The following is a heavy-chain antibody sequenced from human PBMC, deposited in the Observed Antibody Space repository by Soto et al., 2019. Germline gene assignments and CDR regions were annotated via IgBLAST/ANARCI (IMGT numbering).Heavy chain of an antibody. D-gene: IGHD3-9*01. CDR3: ARDASLTVDAFDM. CDR1: GGSINSYY. V-gene: IGHV4-59*01. CDR2: IYYSGST. J-gene: IGHJ3*02. Sequence: QVQLQESGPGLVKPSETLSLTCSVSGGSINSYYWSWIRQPPGKGLEWIGYIYYSGSTNYNPSLKRRVTLSVDTSKNQFSLQLSSVTAADTAVYYCARDASLTVDAFDMWGQGTMVTVSS.